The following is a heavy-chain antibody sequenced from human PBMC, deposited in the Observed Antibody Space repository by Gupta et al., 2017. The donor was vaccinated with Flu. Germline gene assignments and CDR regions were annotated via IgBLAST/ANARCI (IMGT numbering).Heavy chain of an antibody. Sequence: QVQLQQWGAGLLKPSETLSLTCAVYGESFSGYYWSWIRQPPGKGLEWIGEINHSGSTNYNPSLKSRVTISVDTSKNQFSLKLSSVTAAETAVYYCAMFIAAAGTGICYYGMDVGGQGTTVTVSS. CDR3: AMFIAAAGTGICYYGMDV. D-gene: IGHD6-13*01. V-gene: IGHV4-34*01. J-gene: IGHJ6*02. CDR2: INHSGST. CDR1: GESFSGYY.